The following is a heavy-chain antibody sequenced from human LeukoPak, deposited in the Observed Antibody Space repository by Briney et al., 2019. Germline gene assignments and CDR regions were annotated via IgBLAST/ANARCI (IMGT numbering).Heavy chain of an antibody. J-gene: IGHJ6*04. V-gene: IGHV3-48*03. Sequence: GGSLRLSCAASGFTFSSYEMNWVRQAPGKWLEWVSCISSSGSTIYYADSVKGRFTISRDNAKNSLYLQMNSLRAEDTAVYYCAELGITMIGGVWGKGTTVTISS. CDR2: ISSSGSTI. CDR3: AELGITMIGGV. CDR1: GFTFSSYE. D-gene: IGHD3-10*02.